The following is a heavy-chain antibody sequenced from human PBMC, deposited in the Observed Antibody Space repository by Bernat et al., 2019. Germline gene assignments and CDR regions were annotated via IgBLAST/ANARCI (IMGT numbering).Heavy chain of an antibody. V-gene: IGHV4-59*08. Sequence: QVQLQESGPGLVKPSETLSLTCTVSGGSISNYYWSWIRQPPGKGLEWIGYIHQRGTTNYNPSLKSRVTISVDTSNQLSLRLSSVTAADTAVYFCARHFGPPPPFEYWGQGILVTVSS. CDR3: ARHFGPPPPFEY. CDR1: GGSISNYY. J-gene: IGHJ4*02. CDR2: IHQRGTT. D-gene: IGHD3-10*01.